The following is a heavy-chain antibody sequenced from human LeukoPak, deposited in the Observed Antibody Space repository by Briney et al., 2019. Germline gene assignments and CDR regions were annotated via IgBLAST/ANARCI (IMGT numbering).Heavy chain of an antibody. Sequence: GGSLRLSCAASGFTFSYYSMNWVRQAPGEGLEWVSSITSSSGYMSYADSVKGRFTISRDNAKNSLDLQMNSLRAEDTAVYYGAREGLGFDYWGQGTLVTVSS. J-gene: IGHJ4*02. CDR2: ITSSSGYM. CDR3: AREGLGFDY. V-gene: IGHV3-21*01. CDR1: GFTFSYYS. D-gene: IGHD3-16*01.